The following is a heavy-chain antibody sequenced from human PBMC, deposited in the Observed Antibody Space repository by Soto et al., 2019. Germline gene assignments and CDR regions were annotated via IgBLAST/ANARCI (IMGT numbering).Heavy chain of an antibody. CDR3: ARPMYNSGWILDS. Sequence: EVQLVESGGSLVRPGGSLRLSCAASGLTVTNDWMTWVRQAPGKGLEWLANINHDGSEKYYVDSVKGRFTISRDNAKNSLYLHMNTLRAEDTAVYYCARPMYNSGWILDSWGQGTLVTVSS. J-gene: IGHJ4*02. CDR1: GLTVTNDW. D-gene: IGHD6-19*01. CDR2: INHDGSEK. V-gene: IGHV3-7*01.